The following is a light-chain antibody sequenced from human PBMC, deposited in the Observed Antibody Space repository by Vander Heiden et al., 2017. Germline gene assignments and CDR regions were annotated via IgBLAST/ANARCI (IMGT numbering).Light chain of an antibody. J-gene: IGKJ4*01. Sequence: EIALTQSPGTLSLSPGERATLPCRASQRVSSSYLAWYQQKPGQAPRLLIYGASSRATGIPDRFSGSGSGTDFTLTISRVEPEDFAVYYCQQYSSSLVTFGGGTKVEIK. CDR2: GAS. V-gene: IGKV3-20*01. CDR3: QQYSSSLVT. CDR1: QRVSSSY.